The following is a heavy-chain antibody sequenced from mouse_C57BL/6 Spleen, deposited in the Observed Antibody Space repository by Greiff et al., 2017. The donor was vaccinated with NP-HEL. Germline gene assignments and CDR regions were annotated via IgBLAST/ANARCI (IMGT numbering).Heavy chain of an antibody. D-gene: IGHD1-1*02. J-gene: IGHJ2*01. Sequence: QVQLQQPGAELVRPGSSVKLSCKASGYTFTSYWMHWVKQRPIQGLEWIGNIYPSDSDTHYNQKFKDKATLTVDQSSSTAYMQLSSLTSEDSAVYYCARGKLAGTPDYWGQGTTLTVSS. CDR2: IYPSDSDT. CDR1: GYTFTSYW. V-gene: IGHV1-52*01. CDR3: ARGKLAGTPDY.